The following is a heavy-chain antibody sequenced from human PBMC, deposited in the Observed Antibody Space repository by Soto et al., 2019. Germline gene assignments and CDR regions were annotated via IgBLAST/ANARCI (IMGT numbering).Heavy chain of an antibody. CDR1: GGYFRGYY. Sequence: SQTNSLSYAVYGGYFRGYYWSWIRQTPGKGLEWIGEINHSGSTNYNPSLKSRVTISVDTSKNQFSLKLSSVTAADTAVYYCAREKPYSSSWCHDYWGQGTLVTVSS. CDR3: AREKPYSSSWCHDY. D-gene: IGHD6-13*01. V-gene: IGHV4-34*01. J-gene: IGHJ4*02. CDR2: INHSGST.